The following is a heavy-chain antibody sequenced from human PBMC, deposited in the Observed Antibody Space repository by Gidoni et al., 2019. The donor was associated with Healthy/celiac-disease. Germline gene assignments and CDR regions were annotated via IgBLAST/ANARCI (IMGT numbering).Heavy chain of an antibody. CDR3: AAASQYSSAPDY. CDR1: GFTFTSSA. J-gene: IGHJ4*02. Sequence: QMQLVQSGPEVKKPGTSGKVSCKAYGFTFTSSAVQWVRQARGQRLEWIGWIVVGSGNTNYAPPFPERVTITRDMSTSPAYMELRRLRSEASAVYYCAAASQYSSAPDYWGQGTLVTVSS. CDR2: IVVGSGNT. D-gene: IGHD3-22*01. V-gene: IGHV1-58*01.